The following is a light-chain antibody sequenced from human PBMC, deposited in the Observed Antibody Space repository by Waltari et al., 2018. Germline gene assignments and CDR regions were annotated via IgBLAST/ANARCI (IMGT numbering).Light chain of an antibody. V-gene: IGKV1-13*02. CDR3: PQFNSYPIT. CDR1: QGISSA. J-gene: IGKJ5*01. Sequence: AIQLTQSPSSLSAPVGDRVTITCRASQGISSALAWYQQKPGKAPKLLIYDASSLGSGVPSRFSGSGSGTDFTLTIRSLQPVDFATYYCPQFNSYPITFGQGTRLEIK. CDR2: DAS.